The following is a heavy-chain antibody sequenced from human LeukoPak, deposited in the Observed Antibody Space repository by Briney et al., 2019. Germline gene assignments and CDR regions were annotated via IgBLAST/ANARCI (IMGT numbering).Heavy chain of an antibody. CDR3: ARDQWAYRGSSHYFDY. Sequence: VASVKVSCTPSAYTFTTDIITWGRQAPGQGLEWMGWISAYNGNTNYAQKFKGRVIMTTDTSTNTVYMELRSLGSDDTAVYYCARDQWAYRGSSHYFDYWGQGTLVTVSS. CDR1: AYTFTTDI. J-gene: IGHJ4*02. D-gene: IGHD2-21*01. CDR2: ISAYNGNT. V-gene: IGHV1-18*01.